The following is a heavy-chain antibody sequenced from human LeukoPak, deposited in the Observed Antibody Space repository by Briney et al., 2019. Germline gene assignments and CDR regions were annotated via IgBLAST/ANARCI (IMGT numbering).Heavy chain of an antibody. J-gene: IGHJ4*02. V-gene: IGHV3-23*01. D-gene: IGHD1-26*01. CDR2: ITGSTGST. Sequence: GGSLRLSCAASGFTFSSYAMSWVRQAPGKGLEGVSSITGSTGSTYYADSVKGRFTISRDNSKNTLYLQMNSLRAEDTAVYYCAKRYSGSSGLYNFDYWGQGTLVTVSS. CDR1: GFTFSSYA. CDR3: AKRYSGSSGLYNFDY.